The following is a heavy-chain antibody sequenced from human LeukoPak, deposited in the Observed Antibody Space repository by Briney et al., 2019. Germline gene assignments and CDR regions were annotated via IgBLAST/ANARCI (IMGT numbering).Heavy chain of an antibody. J-gene: IGHJ4*02. V-gene: IGHV3-48*03. CDR1: AVTFSSYD. CDR3: EREGGWNYFDY. D-gene: IGHD6-19*01. Sequence: PGGSLRLSCEASAVTFSSYDMDWVRQAPGKGLEWVSYISSSGNLIHYADSVKGRFTFSRDNARNSLYLQMNSLRADDTAIYYCEREGGWNYFDYWGQGTLVTVSS. CDR2: ISSSGNLI.